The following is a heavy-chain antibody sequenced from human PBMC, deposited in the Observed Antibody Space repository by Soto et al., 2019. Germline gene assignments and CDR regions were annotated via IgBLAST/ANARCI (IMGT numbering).Heavy chain of an antibody. V-gene: IGHV3-74*01. D-gene: IGHD2-2*01. CDR2: IKSDGTST. Sequence: EVQLVESGGGLVQPGGSLRLSCAASGFTFSSYWMHWVRQFPWKRLVWVSRIKSDGTSTNYADSEKGRFTISRDNAKNRLYLQMNSLRVEDTAVYYCVRDRSTCKDYWGQGTLVTVSS. CDR3: VRDRSTCKDY. J-gene: IGHJ4*02. CDR1: GFTFSSYW.